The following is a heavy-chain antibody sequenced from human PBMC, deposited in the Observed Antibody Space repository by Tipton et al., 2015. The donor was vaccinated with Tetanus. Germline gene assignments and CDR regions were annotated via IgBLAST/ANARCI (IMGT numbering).Heavy chain of an antibody. Sequence: TLSLTCSVSGGSINSTDDYWSWVRQPPGKDLEWIGYIYQTGTTHYNPSLKGRVTISMDRSNTQFSLRLDSLTAADTAVYYCARAAGFLGLTHDFWGRGTLVSVSS. J-gene: IGHJ4*02. CDR3: ARAAGFLGLTHDF. V-gene: IGHV4-30-4*01. CDR2: IYQTGTT. D-gene: IGHD2/OR15-2a*01. CDR1: GGSINSTDDY.